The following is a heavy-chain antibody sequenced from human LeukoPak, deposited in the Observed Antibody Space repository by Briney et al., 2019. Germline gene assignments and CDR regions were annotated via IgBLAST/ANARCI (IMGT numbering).Heavy chain of an antibody. J-gene: IGHJ2*01. CDR3: ARGQYHLLYWYFDL. CDR1: GGSISSYY. CDR2: IYSSGST. Sequence: SETLSLTCTVSGGSISSYYWNWIRQPAGKGLEWIGRIYSSGSTNYNPSLKSRVTMSVDTSKNQFSLKLSSVTAADTAVYYCARGQYHLLYWYFDLWGRGTLVTVSS. D-gene: IGHD2-2*01. V-gene: IGHV4-4*07.